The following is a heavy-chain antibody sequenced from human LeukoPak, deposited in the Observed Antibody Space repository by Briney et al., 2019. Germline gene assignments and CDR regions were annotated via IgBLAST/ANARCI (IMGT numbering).Heavy chain of an antibody. Sequence: PSETLSLTCAVYGGSFSGYYWSWLRQPPGKGLEWIGEINHSGSTNYNPSLKSRVTISVDTSKNQFSLKLSSVTAADTAVYYCARKKGYYGSGSYYNADHAFDIWGQGTMVTVSS. V-gene: IGHV4-34*01. CDR1: GGSFSGYY. CDR2: INHSGST. D-gene: IGHD3-10*01. CDR3: ARKKGYYGSGSYYNADHAFDI. J-gene: IGHJ3*02.